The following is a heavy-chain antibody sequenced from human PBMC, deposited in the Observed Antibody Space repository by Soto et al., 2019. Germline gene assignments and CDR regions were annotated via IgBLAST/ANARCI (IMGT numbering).Heavy chain of an antibody. CDR1: GYTFTGYY. Sequence: ASVKVSCKASGYTFTGYYMHWVRQAPGQGLEWMGWINPNSGGTNYAQKFQGWVTMTRDTSISTAYMELSRLRSDDTAVYYCARGFKGTTGTTYLYYYYYGMDVWGQGTTVTVS. CDR2: INPNSGGT. CDR3: ARGFKGTTGTTYLYYYYYGMDV. J-gene: IGHJ6*02. D-gene: IGHD1-1*01. V-gene: IGHV1-2*04.